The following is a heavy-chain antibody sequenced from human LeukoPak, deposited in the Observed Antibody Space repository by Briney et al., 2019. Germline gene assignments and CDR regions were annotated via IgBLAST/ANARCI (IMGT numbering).Heavy chain of an antibody. CDR1: GYTFSSYA. CDR2: INTNTGNP. D-gene: IGHD4-17*01. CDR3: ARSNNDGDYLGVGFDY. J-gene: IGHJ4*02. Sequence: GASVTVSCKASGYTFSSYAMNWVRQAPGQGLEWMGWINTNTGNPTYAQSFTGRFVFSLDTSVSTAYLQISSLQAEDTAVYYCARSNNDGDYLGVGFDYWGQGTLVTVSS. V-gene: IGHV7-4-1*02.